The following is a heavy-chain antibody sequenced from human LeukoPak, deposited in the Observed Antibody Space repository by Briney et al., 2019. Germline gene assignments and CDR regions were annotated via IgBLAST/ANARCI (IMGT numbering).Heavy chain of an antibody. CDR3: TTGPEYSSSVVRDY. CDR1: GFTFSNAW. J-gene: IGHJ4*02. Sequence: GGSLRLSCAASGFTFSNAWMSWVRQAPGKGLEWVGRIKSKTDGGTTDYAAPVKGRFTISRDDSKNTLYLQMNSLKTEDTAVYYCTTGPEYSSSVVRDYWGQGTLVTVSS. D-gene: IGHD6-6*01. CDR2: IKSKTDGGTT. V-gene: IGHV3-15*01.